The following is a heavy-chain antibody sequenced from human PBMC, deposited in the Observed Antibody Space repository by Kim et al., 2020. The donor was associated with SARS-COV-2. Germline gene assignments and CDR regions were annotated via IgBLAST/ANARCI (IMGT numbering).Heavy chain of an antibody. CDR3: AKDQRDSSGCTFDP. Sequence: DSVKGRFTISRDNAKTTLYLKMNSLRAEDTAVYYCAKDQRDSSGCTFDPWGQGTLVTVSS. V-gene: IGHV3-23*01. D-gene: IGHD3-22*01. J-gene: IGHJ5*02.